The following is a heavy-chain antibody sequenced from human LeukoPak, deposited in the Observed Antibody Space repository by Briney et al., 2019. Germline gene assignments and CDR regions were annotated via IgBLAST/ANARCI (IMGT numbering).Heavy chain of an antibody. CDR3: ARALRRAYCSSTSCYHFAQYFQH. V-gene: IGHV4-30-4*01. J-gene: IGHJ1*01. CDR2: IYYSGST. D-gene: IGHD2-2*01. Sequence: SETLSLTRTVSGGSISSGDYYWSWVRQPPGKGLEWIGYIYYSGSTYYNPSLKSRVTISVDTSKNQFSLKLSSVTAADTAVYYCARALRRAYCSSTSCYHFAQYFQHWGQGTLVTVSS. CDR1: GGSISSGDYY.